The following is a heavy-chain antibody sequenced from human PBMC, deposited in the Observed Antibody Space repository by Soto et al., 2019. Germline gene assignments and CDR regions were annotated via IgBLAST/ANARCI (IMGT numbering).Heavy chain of an antibody. V-gene: IGHV3-30-3*01. Sequence: QVLLVESGGGVVQPGTSLTLSCAASGFPFTSYAMHWVRQTPEKGLQWLTIISSDGSTIHYVDSVKGRFTISRDNSKNTVYLQMNSLRADDTAVYYCARGTGSGCFLIDYWGQGTLVTVSS. J-gene: IGHJ4*02. CDR3: ARGTGSGCFLIDY. CDR1: GFPFTSYA. D-gene: IGHD3-10*01. CDR2: ISSDGSTI.